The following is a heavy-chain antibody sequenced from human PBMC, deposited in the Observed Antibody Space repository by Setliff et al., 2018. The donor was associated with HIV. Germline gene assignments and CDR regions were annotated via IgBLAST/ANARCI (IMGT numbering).Heavy chain of an antibody. J-gene: IGHJ4*02. CDR1: GFTFSNYA. Sequence: GGSLRLSCAASGFTFSNYAMSWVRQAPGEGLEWVSAILSTGERTFYADSVKGRFTISRDNSKNTVYLQMNSLRAEDMAEYYCAKELAASGLGYFDSWGRGILVTVSS. D-gene: IGHD3-22*01. V-gene: IGHV3-23*01. CDR3: AKELAASGLGYFDS. CDR2: ILSTGERT.